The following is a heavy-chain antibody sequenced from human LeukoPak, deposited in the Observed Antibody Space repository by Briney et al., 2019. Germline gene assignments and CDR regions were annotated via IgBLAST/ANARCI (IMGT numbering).Heavy chain of an antibody. J-gene: IGHJ6*03. CDR3: ARDGPRGNYTDV. V-gene: IGHV1-69*13. CDR1: GGTFSSYA. Sequence: SVKVSCKASGGTFSSYAISWVRQAPGQGLEWMGGIIPIFGTANYAQKFQGRVTITADESTSTAYMELSSLRSEDTAVYYCARDGPRGNYTDVWGKGTTVTVSS. D-gene: IGHD3-10*01. CDR2: IIPIFGTA.